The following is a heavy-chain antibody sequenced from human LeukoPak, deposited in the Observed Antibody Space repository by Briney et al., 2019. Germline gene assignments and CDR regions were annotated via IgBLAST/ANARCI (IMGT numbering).Heavy chain of an antibody. CDR3: ARAPEWNLLSGFDL. V-gene: IGHV3-30*04. D-gene: IGHD2/OR15-2a*01. Sequence: GGSLRLSCAASGFTFNTYAVHWVRQAPGKGLEWVALISYDGSDKYYADSVKGRFTISRDNSKDTLYLQLDSLRAEDTALYYCARAPEWNLLSGFDLWGQGTMVTVSS. CDR1: GFTFNTYA. J-gene: IGHJ3*01. CDR2: ISYDGSDK.